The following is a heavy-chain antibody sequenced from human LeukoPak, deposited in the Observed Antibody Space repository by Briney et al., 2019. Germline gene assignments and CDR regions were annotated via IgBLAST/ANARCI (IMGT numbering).Heavy chain of an antibody. Sequence: GESLKISCKGSGYSFTSYWIAWVRQMPGKGLEWMGIIYPGDSDTRYSPSLQGQVTISADKSISTAYLQWSSLKASDTAMYYCARRDCSGGSCYPDWGQGTLVTVSS. CDR2: IYPGDSDT. CDR3: ARRDCSGGSCYPD. D-gene: IGHD2-15*01. V-gene: IGHV5-51*01. CDR1: GYSFTSYW. J-gene: IGHJ4*02.